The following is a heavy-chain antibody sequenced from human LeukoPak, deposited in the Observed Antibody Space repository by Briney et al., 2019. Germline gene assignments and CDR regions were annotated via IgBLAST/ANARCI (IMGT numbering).Heavy chain of an antibody. CDR1: GGSISSYY. V-gene: IGHV4-59*01. CDR2: TYYSGSI. D-gene: IGHD3-16*02. CDR3: ASLSLGELSFDY. Sequence: SETLSLTCTVSGGSISSYYWSWIRQPPGKGLERIGYTYYSGSINYNPSLKSRVTISVDRSKNQFSLKLSSVTAADTAVYYCASLSLGELSFDYWGQGTLVTVSS. J-gene: IGHJ4*02.